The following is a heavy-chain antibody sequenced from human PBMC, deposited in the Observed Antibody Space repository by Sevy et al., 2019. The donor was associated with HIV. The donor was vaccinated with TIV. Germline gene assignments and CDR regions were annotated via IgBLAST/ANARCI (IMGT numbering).Heavy chain of an antibody. CDR3: TRVGKVAVAGRNYFDY. J-gene: IGHJ4*02. CDR1: GFTFSSYS. Sequence: GGSLRLSCAASGFTFSSYSMNWVRQAPGKGLEWVSYISSSSSSTIYYADSVKGRFTISRDNAKNSLYLQMNSLRDEDTAVYYCTRVGKVAVAGRNYFDYWGQGTLVTVSS. CDR2: ISSSSSSTI. V-gene: IGHV3-48*02. D-gene: IGHD6-13*01.